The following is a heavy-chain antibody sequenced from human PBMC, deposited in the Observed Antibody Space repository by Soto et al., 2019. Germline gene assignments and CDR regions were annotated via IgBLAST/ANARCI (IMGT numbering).Heavy chain of an antibody. Sequence: SETLSLTCAVYGGSFSGYYWSWIRQPPGKGLEWIGEINHSGSTNYNPSLKSRVTISVDTSKNQFSLKLSSVTAADTAVYYCGYCSGGSCYWDFDYWGQGTLVTGSS. CDR3: GYCSGGSCYWDFDY. V-gene: IGHV4-34*01. CDR2: INHSGST. CDR1: GGSFSGYY. J-gene: IGHJ4*02. D-gene: IGHD2-15*01.